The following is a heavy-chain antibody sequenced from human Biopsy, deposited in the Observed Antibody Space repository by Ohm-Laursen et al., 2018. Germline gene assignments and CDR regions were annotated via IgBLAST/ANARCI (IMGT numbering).Heavy chain of an antibody. V-gene: IGHV1-69*01. D-gene: IGHD1-26*01. Sequence: SSVKVSCKASGGTFINYAMSWVRQAPGQGLEWMGGIIPMFGTANYAQMFQGRVTISADESTSTSYMELSSLTTEDTAIYYCARGPHSGSHSCFDYWGRGTLVTVSS. CDR2: IIPMFGTA. J-gene: IGHJ4*02. CDR3: ARGPHSGSHSCFDY. CDR1: GGTFINYA.